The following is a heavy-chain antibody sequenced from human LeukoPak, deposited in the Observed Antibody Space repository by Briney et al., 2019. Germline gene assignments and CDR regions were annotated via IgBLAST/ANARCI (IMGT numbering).Heavy chain of an antibody. D-gene: IGHD1-26*01. V-gene: IGHV3-23*01. J-gene: IGHJ4*02. CDR1: GFTFSSYA. CDR2: ISGGGGST. Sequence: GGSLRLSCAASGFTFSSYAMNWVRQAPRKGLEWVSTISGGGGSTYYADSVKGRFTISRDNSKNTLYLQVNSLRAEDTAVYYCAKGGKWDVTPFDYWGQGTLVTVSS. CDR3: AKGGKWDVTPFDY.